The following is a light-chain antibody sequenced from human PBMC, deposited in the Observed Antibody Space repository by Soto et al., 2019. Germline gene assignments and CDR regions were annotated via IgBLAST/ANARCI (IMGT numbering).Light chain of an antibody. Sequence: QSVLTQPPSASGTPGQRVAISCSGGSSDIGSNPVNWYLHLPGAAPKLLIYRDNQRPSGVPDRFSGSKSGTSASLTISGLQSEDEADYFCSAWDDSIYGPVFGGETNFTVL. CDR3: SAWDDSIYGPV. V-gene: IGLV1-44*01. CDR2: RDN. J-gene: IGLJ2*01. CDR1: SSDIGSNP.